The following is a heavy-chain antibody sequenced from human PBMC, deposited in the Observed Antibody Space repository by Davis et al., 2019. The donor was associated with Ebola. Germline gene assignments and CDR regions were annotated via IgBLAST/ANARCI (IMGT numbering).Heavy chain of an antibody. J-gene: IGHJ4*02. Sequence: SVKVSCKASGGTFSSYAISWVRQAPGQGLEWMGGIIPIFGTANYAQKFQGRVTITADKSTSTAYMELSSLRSEDTAVYYCAREVTGNWNDVPNDYWGQGTLVTVSS. CDR3: AREVTGNWNDVPNDY. CDR1: GGTFSSYA. V-gene: IGHV1-69*06. D-gene: IGHD1-1*01. CDR2: IIPIFGTA.